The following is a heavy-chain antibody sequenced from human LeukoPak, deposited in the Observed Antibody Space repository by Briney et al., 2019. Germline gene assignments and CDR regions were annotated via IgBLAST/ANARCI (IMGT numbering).Heavy chain of an antibody. Sequence: ASVKVSCKASGYTFTSYYMHWVRQAPGQGLEWMGIINPSGGSTSYAQKFQGRVTMTRDTSTSTVYMELSSLRSDDTAVYYCAREVSAYSGDRPNFDYWGQGTLVTVSS. V-gene: IGHV1-46*01. J-gene: IGHJ4*02. CDR2: INPSGGST. D-gene: IGHD2-21*01. CDR1: GYTFTSYY. CDR3: AREVSAYSGDRPNFDY.